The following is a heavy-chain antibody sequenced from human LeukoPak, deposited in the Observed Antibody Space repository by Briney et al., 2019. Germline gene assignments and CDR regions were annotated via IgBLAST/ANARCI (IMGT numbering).Heavy chain of an antibody. J-gene: IGHJ6*03. CDR3: ARSYSSGWYRSHYYYYYMDV. CDR2: ISSSGRTI. D-gene: IGHD6-19*01. CDR1: GFTFSDYY. V-gene: IGHV3-11*04. Sequence: AGGSLRLPCAASGFTFSDYYMSWIRQAPGKGLELISDISSSGRTIYYADSVKGRFTISRDNAKNSLYLQMNSLRPEDTAVYYCARSYSSGWYRSHYYYYYMDVWGKGTTVTVSS.